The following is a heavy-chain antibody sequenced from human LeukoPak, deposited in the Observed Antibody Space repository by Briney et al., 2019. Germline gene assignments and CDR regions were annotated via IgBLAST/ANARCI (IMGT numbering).Heavy chain of an antibody. CDR1: GGTFSSYA. Sequence: GASVKVSCKASGGTFSSYAISWVRQAPGQGLEWMGGIIPIFGTANYAQKFQGRVTITTDESTSTAYMELSSLRSEDTAVYYCARDPSGDYSDTYYFDYWGQGTLVTVSS. CDR2: IIPIFGTA. D-gene: IGHD4-17*01. CDR3: ARDPSGDYSDTYYFDY. J-gene: IGHJ4*02. V-gene: IGHV1-69*05.